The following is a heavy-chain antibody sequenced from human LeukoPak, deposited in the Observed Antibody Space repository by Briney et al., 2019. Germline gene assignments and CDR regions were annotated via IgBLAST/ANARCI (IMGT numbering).Heavy chain of an antibody. Sequence: SETLSLTCTVSGGSISSYYWSWIRQPPGKGLEWIGYIYHSGSTNYNPSLKSRVTISVDTSKNQFSLKLSPVAAADTAVYYCASTPYCSGGSCYSVYAFDIWGQGTMVTVSS. V-gene: IGHV4-59*01. CDR2: IYHSGST. D-gene: IGHD2-15*01. CDR3: ASTPYCSGGSCYSVYAFDI. J-gene: IGHJ3*02. CDR1: GGSISSYY.